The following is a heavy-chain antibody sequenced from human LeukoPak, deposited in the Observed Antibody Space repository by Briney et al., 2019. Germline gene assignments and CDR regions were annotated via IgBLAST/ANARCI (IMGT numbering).Heavy chain of an antibody. Sequence: GAAVKVSCKASGYTFTTYGVTWVRQAPGQGLEWMGWISPYNGDTNYAQNLQGRVTLTTDTSTSTAYMELRSLRSDDTAVCYCARDGAVAAVFDYWGQGTLVTVPS. V-gene: IGHV1-18*01. CDR1: GYTFTTYG. J-gene: IGHJ4*02. CDR3: ARDGAVAAVFDY. CDR2: ISPYNGDT. D-gene: IGHD6-19*01.